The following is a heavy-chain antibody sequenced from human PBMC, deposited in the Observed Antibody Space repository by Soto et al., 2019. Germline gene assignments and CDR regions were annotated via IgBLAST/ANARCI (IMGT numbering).Heavy chain of an antibody. CDR2: IYYSGST. CDR3: ARAGSAGFFPFDY. Sequence: SETLSLTCTVSGGSISSGDYYWSWIRQPPGKGLEWIGYIYYSGSTYYNPSLKSRVTISVDTSKNQFSLKLSSVTAADTAVYYCARAGSAGFFPFDYWGQGTLVTVSS. CDR1: GGSISSGDYY. D-gene: IGHD2-15*01. J-gene: IGHJ4*02. V-gene: IGHV4-30-4*01.